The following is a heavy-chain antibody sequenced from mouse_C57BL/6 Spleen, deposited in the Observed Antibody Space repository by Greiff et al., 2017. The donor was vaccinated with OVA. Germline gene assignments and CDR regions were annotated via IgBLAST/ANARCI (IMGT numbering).Heavy chain of an antibody. D-gene: IGHD2-1*01. J-gene: IGHJ3*01. V-gene: IGHV5-17*01. CDR2: ISSGSSTI. Sequence: EVQLVESGGGLVKPGGSLKLSCAASGFTFSDYGMHWVRQAPEKGLEWVAYISSGSSTIYYADTVKGRFTITRDNAKNTMFLQMTSLRSEDTAMYYCARRDYGNYVAAYWGQGILVTVSA. CDR1: GFTFSDYG. CDR3: ARRDYGNYVAAY.